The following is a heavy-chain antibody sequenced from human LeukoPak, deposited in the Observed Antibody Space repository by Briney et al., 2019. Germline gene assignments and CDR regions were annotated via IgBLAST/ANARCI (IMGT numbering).Heavy chain of an antibody. J-gene: IGHJ3*02. CDR1: GFTFSDYY. D-gene: IGHD2-15*01. CDR3: ARGDIVVVVAANAFDI. Sequence: GGSLRLSCAASGFTFSDYYMCWIRQAPGKGLEWVSYISSSGSTIYYADSVKGRFTISRDNAKNSLYLQMNSLRAEDTAVYYCARGDIVVVVAANAFDIWGQGTMVTVSS. V-gene: IGHV3-11*04. CDR2: ISSSGSTI.